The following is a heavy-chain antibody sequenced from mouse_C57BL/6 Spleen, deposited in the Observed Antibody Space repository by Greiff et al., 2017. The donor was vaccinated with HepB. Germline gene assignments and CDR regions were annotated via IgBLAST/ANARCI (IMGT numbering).Heavy chain of an antibody. D-gene: IGHD2-1*01. J-gene: IGHJ2*01. Sequence: VQLQQSGPELVKPGASVKIPCKASGYTFTDYNMDWVKQSHGKSLEWIGDINPNNGGTIYNQKFKGKATLTVDKSSSTAYMELRSLTSEDTAVYYCARSLYYGNYYFDYWGQGTTLTVSS. CDR3: ARSLYYGNYYFDY. V-gene: IGHV1-18*01. CDR2: INPNNGGT. CDR1: GYTFTDYN.